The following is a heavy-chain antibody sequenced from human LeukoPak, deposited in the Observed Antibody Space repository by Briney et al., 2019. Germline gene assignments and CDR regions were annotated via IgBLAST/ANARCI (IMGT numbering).Heavy chain of an antibody. CDR1: GFTFSAYA. Sequence: GGSLRLSCAASGFTFSAYAMSWVRQAPGKGLEWVSGISAWGDNTYSADSVRGRFTISRDNSKNTLYLRMNSLRVEDTAVYYCAKDGGTVTSYYFDSWGLGTLVTVSS. D-gene: IGHD4-11*01. CDR2: ISAWGDNT. CDR3: AKDGGTVTSYYFDS. V-gene: IGHV3-23*01. J-gene: IGHJ4*02.